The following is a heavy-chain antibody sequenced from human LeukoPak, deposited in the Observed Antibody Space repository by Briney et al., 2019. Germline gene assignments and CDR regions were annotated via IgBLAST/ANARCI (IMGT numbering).Heavy chain of an antibody. V-gene: IGHV4-34*01. CDR3: AREYCSGGSCYAHFDY. Sequence: SETLSLTCAVYGGSFSGYYWSWIRQPPGKGXXXXXXVNHSGSTNYNPSLKSRVTISVDTSKNQFSLKLSSVTAADTAVYYCAREYCSGGSCYAHFDYWGQGTLVTVSS. CDR2: VNHSGST. D-gene: IGHD2-15*01. J-gene: IGHJ4*02. CDR1: GGSFSGYY.